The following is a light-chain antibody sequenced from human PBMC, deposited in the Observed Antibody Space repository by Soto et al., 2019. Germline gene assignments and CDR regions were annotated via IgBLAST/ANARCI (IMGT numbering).Light chain of an antibody. V-gene: IGKV3-20*01. J-gene: IGKJ5*01. CDR3: QQYGSSPIT. CDR2: GAS. Sequence: EIVLTHSPGTLSLSPGERATLSCRASQSVASRNLAWYQQKSGQAPRLLIYGASSRAIHTPDRFSGSGSGTDFTLTISRLEPEDFAVYYCQQYGSSPITFGQGTRLEIK. CDR1: QSVASRN.